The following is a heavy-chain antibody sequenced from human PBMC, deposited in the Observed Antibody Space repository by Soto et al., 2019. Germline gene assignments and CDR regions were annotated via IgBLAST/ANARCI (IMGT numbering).Heavy chain of an antibody. D-gene: IGHD4-17*01. Sequence: PGESLNISCKGSGYSFTNYWIAGVRQRPGKGLEYMGIIYPSDSDTRYSPSFQGQVTISADKSISTAYLQWSSLKASDTAIYYCARHGFYGDYSSNYFDPWGQGTLVTVSS. CDR3: ARHGFYGDYSSNYFDP. V-gene: IGHV5-51*01. CDR1: GYSFTNYW. CDR2: IYPSDSDT. J-gene: IGHJ5*02.